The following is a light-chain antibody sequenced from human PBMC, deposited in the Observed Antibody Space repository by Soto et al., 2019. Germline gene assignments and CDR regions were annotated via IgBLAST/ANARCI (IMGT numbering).Light chain of an antibody. Sequence: EIVMTQSPVTLSVSPGERATLSCRASQSVRNTYLAWYQQKPGQAPRLLLSGVSTRAAGIPARFSGSGSGTEFTLTISSLQSEDFAVYYCQQYGDWPLTFGGGTKVEIK. CDR1: QSVRNTY. V-gene: IGKV3-15*01. CDR3: QQYGDWPLT. J-gene: IGKJ4*01. CDR2: GVS.